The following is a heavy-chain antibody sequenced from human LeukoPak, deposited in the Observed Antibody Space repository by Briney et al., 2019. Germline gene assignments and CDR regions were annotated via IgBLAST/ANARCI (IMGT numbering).Heavy chain of an antibody. V-gene: IGHV4-59*01. CDR2: IYYSGST. CDR1: GGSISSYY. CDR3: ARDRHYYYGMDV. Sequence: PSETLSLTCTVSGGSISSYYWSWIRQPPGKGLEWIGYIYYSGSTNYNPSLKCRVTISVDTSKNQFSLKLSSVTAADTAVYYCARDRHYYYGMDVWGQGTTVTVSS. J-gene: IGHJ6*02.